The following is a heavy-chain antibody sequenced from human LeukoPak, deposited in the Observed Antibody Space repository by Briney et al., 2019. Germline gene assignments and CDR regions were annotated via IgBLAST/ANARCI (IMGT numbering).Heavy chain of an antibody. CDR2: ISSSSYI. CDR3: AKDRPQYSSGWYLHYFDY. CDR1: GFTFSSYS. Sequence: GGSLRLSCAASGFTFSSYSMNWVRQAPGKGLEWVSSISSSSYIYYADSVKGRFTISRDNAKNSLYLQMNSLRAEDTAVYYCAKDRPQYSSGWYLHYFDYWGQGTLVTVSS. J-gene: IGHJ4*02. V-gene: IGHV3-21*04. D-gene: IGHD6-19*01.